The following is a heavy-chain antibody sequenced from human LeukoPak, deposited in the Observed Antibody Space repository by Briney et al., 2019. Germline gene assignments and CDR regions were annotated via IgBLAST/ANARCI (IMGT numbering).Heavy chain of an antibody. D-gene: IGHD3-3*01. V-gene: IGHV3-30*18. CDR2: ISYDGSNK. J-gene: IGHJ6*02. CDR3: AKVLRFLEWSLPLYGMDV. CDR1: GFSFSSYG. Sequence: GRSLRLSCAASGFSFSSYGMHWVRQAPGKGLEWVAVISYDGSNKYYADSVKGRFTISRDNSKNTLYLQMNSLRAENTAVYYCAKVLRFLEWSLPLYGMDVWGQGTTVTVSS.